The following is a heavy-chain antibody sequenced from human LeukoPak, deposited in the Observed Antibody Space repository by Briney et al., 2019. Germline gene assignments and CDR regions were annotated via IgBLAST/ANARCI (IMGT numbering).Heavy chain of an antibody. CDR1: GVSISSSY. Sequence: SETLSLTCTVSGVSISSSYWSWILQPPGKGLEWIGYIHYSGSTNYTPTLKSRLTMSVDTSKNQFSLKLSSVTAADTAVYYCVRGYYDSSGYSNTFDIWGQGTMVTVSS. CDR2: IHYSGST. CDR3: VRGYYDSSGYSNTFDI. D-gene: IGHD3-22*01. V-gene: IGHV4-59*01. J-gene: IGHJ3*02.